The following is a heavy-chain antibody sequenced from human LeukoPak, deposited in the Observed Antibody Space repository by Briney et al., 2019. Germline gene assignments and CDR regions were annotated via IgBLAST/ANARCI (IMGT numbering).Heavy chain of an antibody. Sequence: ASVKVSCKASVYTFTSYYIHWVRQAPGQGLEWMGIINASGGSTSYAQKFQGRVTVTRDTSTSTVYMELSSLRSKDTAVYYCARGLKPPWDSTDYHDWGQGTLVTVSS. V-gene: IGHV1-46*01. CDR2: INASGGST. J-gene: IGHJ4*02. CDR3: ARGLKPPWDSTDYHD. CDR1: VYTFTSYY. D-gene: IGHD2-2*01.